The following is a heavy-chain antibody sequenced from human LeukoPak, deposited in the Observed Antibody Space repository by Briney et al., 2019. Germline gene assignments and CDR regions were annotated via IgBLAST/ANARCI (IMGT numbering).Heavy chain of an antibody. CDR1: GFTLSDYW. J-gene: IGHJ4*02. V-gene: IGHV3-74*01. Sequence: PGGSLRLSCAASGFTLSDYWMNWVRQAPGKGPVWVSHISPDGTNIAYADSVKGRFTISRDSAKNTLYLQMNSLRVGDTAVYYCVRDGWATTPYDCWGQGTLVTVSS. CDR2: ISPDGTNI. D-gene: IGHD2-15*01. CDR3: VRDGWATTPYDC.